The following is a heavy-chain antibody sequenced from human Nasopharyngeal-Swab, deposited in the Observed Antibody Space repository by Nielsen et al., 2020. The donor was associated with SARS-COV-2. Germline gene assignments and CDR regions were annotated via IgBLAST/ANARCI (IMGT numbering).Heavy chain of an antibody. D-gene: IGHD2-2*01. V-gene: IGHV3-NL1*01. CDR1: GFTFSSYG. Sequence: GESLKISCAASGFTFSSYGMYWVRQAPGKGLEWVSVTEIGGTTHYADSVKGRFSISRDSSTNTLYLQMNNVRAEDTAVYYCARDLGGGYCTTTNCPGSWGQGTLVTVSS. J-gene: IGHJ1*01. CDR2: TEIGGTT. CDR3: ARDLGGGYCTTTNCPGS.